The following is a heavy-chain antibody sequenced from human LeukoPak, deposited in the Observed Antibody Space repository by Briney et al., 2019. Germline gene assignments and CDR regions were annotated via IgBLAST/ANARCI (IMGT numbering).Heavy chain of an antibody. J-gene: IGHJ5*02. CDR3: ARHGYSGWNDEIP. D-gene: IGHD5-12*01. CDR2: IYPGDSDT. V-gene: IGHV5-51*01. CDR1: GYSFTSYW. Sequence: GESLKISCKGSGYSFTSYWIGWVRQLPGKGLEWRGIIYPGDSDTRYSPSFQGQVTISADKSISTAYLQWSSLKASDTAMYYCARHGYSGWNDEIPWGQGTLVTVSS.